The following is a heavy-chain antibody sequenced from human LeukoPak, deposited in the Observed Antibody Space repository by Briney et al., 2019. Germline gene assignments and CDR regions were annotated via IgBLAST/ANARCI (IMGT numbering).Heavy chain of an antibody. CDR2: IHYDGST. J-gene: IGHJ3*02. V-gene: IGHV4-59*08. CDR1: GGSISSNY. Sequence: SETLSLTCTVSGGSISSNYWSWIRQPPGKGLEWIGNIHYDGSTNYNPSLKSRVTISVDTSKNQFFLKLRSVTAADTAVYYCASGIVGATGAFDIWGQGTMVTVSS. CDR3: ASGIVGATGAFDI. D-gene: IGHD1-26*01.